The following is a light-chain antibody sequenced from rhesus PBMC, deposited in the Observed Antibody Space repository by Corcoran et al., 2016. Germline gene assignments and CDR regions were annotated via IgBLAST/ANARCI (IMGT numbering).Light chain of an antibody. CDR1: QAISSY. CDR3: QQHNSHPLT. Sequence: DIQMTQSPSSLSAFVGDRVTITCRASQAISSYLAWYQQKPGKVPKLLIYAASALQSGVPSRFSGSGSRTDFTLTIRSLQPEDFATYYCQQHNSHPLTVGGGTKVELK. CDR2: AAS. V-gene: IGKV1-44*03. J-gene: IGKJ4*01.